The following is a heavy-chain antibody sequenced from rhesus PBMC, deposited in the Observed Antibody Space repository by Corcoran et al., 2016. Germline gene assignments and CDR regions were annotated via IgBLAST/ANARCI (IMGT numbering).Heavy chain of an antibody. V-gene: IGHV4-80*01. CDR3: ASSVYYGDS. CDR1: SGSMGAQH. CDR2: IKGDNGST. J-gene: IGHJ4*01. Sequence: QVQLRESGPGLVKPSETLSLTCSLSSGSMGAQHWSWFRQSPGRGLEGIGVIKGDNGSTNFNPSPQSGVAISRDASKIQFCRRCTSVTAADTAVFYCASSVYYGDSWGQGLLVTVSS. D-gene: IGHD3-22*01.